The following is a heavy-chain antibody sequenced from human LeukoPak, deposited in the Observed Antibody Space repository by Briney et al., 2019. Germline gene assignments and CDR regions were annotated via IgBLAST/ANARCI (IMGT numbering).Heavy chain of an antibody. CDR2: MNPNSGNT. CDR1: GYTFTSYD. D-gene: IGHD3-10*01. Sequence: ASVKVSCKASGYTFTSYDINWVRQATGQGLEWMGWMNPNSGNTGYAQKFQGRVTMTRNTSISTAYMELSSLRSEDTAVYYCARGFNFYYGSEPYYYYGMDVWGQGTTVTVSS. CDR3: ARGFNFYYGSEPYYYYGMDV. V-gene: IGHV1-8*01. J-gene: IGHJ6*02.